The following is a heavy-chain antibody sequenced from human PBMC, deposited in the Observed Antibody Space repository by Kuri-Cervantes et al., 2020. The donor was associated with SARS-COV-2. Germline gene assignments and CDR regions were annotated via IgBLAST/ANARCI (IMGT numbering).Heavy chain of an antibody. CDR1: GGSISSSSYY. Sequence: SETLSLTCTVSGGSISSSSYYWGWIRQPPGKGLEWIGGIYYSGSTYYNPSLKSRVTISVDTSKNQFSLKLSSVTAADTAVYYCARLLPGPVDYWGQGTLVTVSS. CDR2: IYYSGST. J-gene: IGHJ4*02. CDR3: ARLLPGPVDY. D-gene: IGHD3-16*01. V-gene: IGHV4-39*01.